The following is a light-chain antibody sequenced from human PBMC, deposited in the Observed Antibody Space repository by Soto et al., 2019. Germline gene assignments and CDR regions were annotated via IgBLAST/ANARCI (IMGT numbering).Light chain of an antibody. CDR1: QNVYEY. CDR3: QQYGNSPIT. V-gene: IGKV3-20*01. CDR2: GTS. J-gene: IGKJ5*01. Sequence: EIELPQSRATLSLSPGERATLSCRASQNVYEYVAWYQQKPGQAPRLLIYGTSSRATGIPDRFSGSGSGTDFTLTISRLEPEDFEVYYCQQYGNSPITFGQGTRLEIK.